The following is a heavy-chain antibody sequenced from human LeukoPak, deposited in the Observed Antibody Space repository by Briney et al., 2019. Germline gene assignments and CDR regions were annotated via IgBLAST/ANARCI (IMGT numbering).Heavy chain of an antibody. Sequence: SETLSLTCTASGYSISTGYYWGWIRQPPGKGLEWIGSIYHSGRTYYNPSLKSRVTMSVDTSKNQFSLKLSSVPAADAAVYYCARDYNRNDFYGDYRYFHHWGQGTLVTVSS. CDR3: ARDYNRNDFYGDYRYFHH. J-gene: IGHJ1*01. CDR2: IYHSGRT. V-gene: IGHV4-38-2*02. D-gene: IGHD4-17*01. CDR1: GYSISTGYY.